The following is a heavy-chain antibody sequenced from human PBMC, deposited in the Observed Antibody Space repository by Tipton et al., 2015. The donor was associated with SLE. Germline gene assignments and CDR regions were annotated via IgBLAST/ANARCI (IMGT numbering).Heavy chain of an antibody. J-gene: IGHJ4*02. V-gene: IGHV3-7*01. Sequence: SLRLSCAASGFTFSSYWMSWVRQAPGKGLEWVANIKHDGSEIYYVDSVKGRFNISRDNAKKSLYLQMNSLRAEDTAVYYCARDSAPYSSSARRFDYWGQGTLVPVSS. CDR1: GFTFSSYW. D-gene: IGHD6-6*01. CDR2: IKHDGSEI. CDR3: ARDSAPYSSSARRFDY.